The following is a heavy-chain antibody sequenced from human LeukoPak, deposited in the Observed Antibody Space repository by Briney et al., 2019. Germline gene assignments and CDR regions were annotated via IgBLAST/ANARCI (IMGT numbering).Heavy chain of an antibody. J-gene: IGHJ4*02. D-gene: IGHD1-26*01. Sequence: PGGSLRLSCAASGFTFDDYAMHWVRQAPGKGLEWLADIWYDGSKKYYADSVKGRFTTSRDDSKSTLYLQMNSPRAEDTAVYYCARDKWEGRSKLLDNWGQGTLVTVSS. V-gene: IGHV3-33*08. CDR2: IWYDGSKK. CDR1: GFTFDDYA. CDR3: ARDKWEGRSKLLDN.